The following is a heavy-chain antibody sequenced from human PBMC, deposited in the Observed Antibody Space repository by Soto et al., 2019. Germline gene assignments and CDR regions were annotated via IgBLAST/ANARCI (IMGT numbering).Heavy chain of an antibody. Sequence: EVQVLESGGDLVQPGGSLRLSCVASRFTFSTYAMTWVRQAPGKGLEWVSGISESGGSTYYVDSVKGRFTISRDNSKNTLYLQMTGLRAEDTAVYYCAKESGRGLRPYWGQGTLVTVSS. V-gene: IGHV3-23*01. CDR1: RFTFSTYA. CDR2: ISESGGST. D-gene: IGHD1-26*01. J-gene: IGHJ4*02. CDR3: AKESGRGLRPY.